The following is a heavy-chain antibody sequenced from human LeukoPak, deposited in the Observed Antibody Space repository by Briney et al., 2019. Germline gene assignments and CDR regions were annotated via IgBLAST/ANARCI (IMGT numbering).Heavy chain of an antibody. CDR3: ARGLHWFDP. CDR1: GGSFSGYY. CDR2: INHSGST. J-gene: IGHJ5*02. Sequence: SETLSLTRAVYGGSFSGYYWSWIRQPPGKGLEWIGEINHSGSTNYNPSLKSRVTISVDTSKNQFSLKLSSVTAADTAVYYCARGLHWFDPWGQGTLVTVSS. V-gene: IGHV4-34*01.